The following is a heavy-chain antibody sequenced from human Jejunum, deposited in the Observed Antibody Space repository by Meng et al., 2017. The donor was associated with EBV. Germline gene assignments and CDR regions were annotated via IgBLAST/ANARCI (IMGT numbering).Heavy chain of an antibody. V-gene: IGHV1-46*01. CDR2: INPSGGTT. D-gene: IGHD2-21*02. CDR1: GYTFTNNP. Sequence: QVQLVQSGAELKKPGASVKVSCKASGYTFTNNPIHWMRQAPGQGLEWMGIINPSGGTTTYTKRFQDRITMTRDTSTSTVYMDLSSLRPEDTAVYYCARDPCNGGACYNWFDPWGQGTLVNVSS. J-gene: IGHJ5*02. CDR3: ARDPCNGGACYNWFDP.